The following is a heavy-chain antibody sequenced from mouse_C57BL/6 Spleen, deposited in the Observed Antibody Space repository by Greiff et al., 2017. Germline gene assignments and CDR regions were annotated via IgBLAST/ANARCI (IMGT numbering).Heavy chain of an antibody. D-gene: IGHD2-4*01. CDR1: GYAFSSSW. V-gene: IGHV1-82*01. J-gene: IGHJ2*01. Sequence: VQLQQSGPELVKPGASVKISCKASGYAFSSSWMNWVKQRPGTGLEWIGRIYPGDGDTNYNGKFKGKATLTADKSSSTAYMQLSSLTSEDSAVYFCALYYDYDAFDYWGQGTTLTVSS. CDR3: ALYYDYDAFDY. CDR2: IYPGDGDT.